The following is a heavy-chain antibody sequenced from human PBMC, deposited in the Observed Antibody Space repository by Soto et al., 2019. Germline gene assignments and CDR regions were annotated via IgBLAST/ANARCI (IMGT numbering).Heavy chain of an antibody. CDR1: GGSLSAYY. J-gene: IGHJ4*02. D-gene: IGHD6-13*01. V-gene: IGHV4-34*01. Sequence: QVQLQQWGAGLLKPSETLSLACGVYGGSLSAYYWSWIRQAPGKGLEWIGEINDSGNTNYNPSLKSRVIMSIDTSKKQFSLKLSPVTAADTALYYCARGGTVAAAGSVRYWGQGTLVTVSS. CDR2: INDSGNT. CDR3: ARGGTVAAAGSVRY.